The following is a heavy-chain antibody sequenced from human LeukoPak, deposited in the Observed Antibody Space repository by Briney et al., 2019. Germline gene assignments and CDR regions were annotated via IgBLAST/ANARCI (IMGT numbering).Heavy chain of an antibody. V-gene: IGHV1-2*02. CDR1: GYTFTGYY. J-gene: IGHJ5*02. Sequence: ASVKVSFKASGYTFTGYYMHWVRQAPAQGLEWMGWINPNSGGTNYAQKFQGRVTMTRDTSISTAYMELPRLRSDDTAVYYCARERLSDRNWFDPWGQGTLVTVSS. CDR3: ARERLSDRNWFDP. D-gene: IGHD3-22*01. CDR2: INPNSGGT.